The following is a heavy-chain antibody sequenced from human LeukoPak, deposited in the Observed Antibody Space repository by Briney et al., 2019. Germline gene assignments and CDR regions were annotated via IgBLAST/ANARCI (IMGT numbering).Heavy chain of an antibody. CDR3: SRGGGGQLVYP. V-gene: IGHV1-2*04. CDR1: GYTFTGYY. J-gene: IGHJ5*02. Sequence: VKVSCKASGYTFTGYYMHWVRQAPGQGLEWMGWINPNSGGTNYAQKFEGWVTMTRDTSISTAYMELSSLTSEDTAVYYCSRGGGGQLVYPWGQGTLVTVPS. D-gene: IGHD6-6*01. CDR2: INPNSGGT.